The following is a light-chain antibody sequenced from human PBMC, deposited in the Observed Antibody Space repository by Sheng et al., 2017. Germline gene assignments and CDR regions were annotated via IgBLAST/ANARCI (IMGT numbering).Light chain of an antibody. Sequence: DIQMTQSPSTLYASVGDRVTITCRASQSISNWLAWYQQKPGKAPKLLIYKASNLESGVPSRFSGSGSGTEFTLTISSLQPDDFATYYCQQYNNYLYTFGQGTKLEIK. CDR3: QQYNNYLYT. V-gene: IGKV1-5*03. CDR2: KAS. CDR1: QSISNW. J-gene: IGKJ2*01.